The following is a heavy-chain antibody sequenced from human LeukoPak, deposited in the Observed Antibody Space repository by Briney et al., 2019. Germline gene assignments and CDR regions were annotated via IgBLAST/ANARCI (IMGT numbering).Heavy chain of an antibody. CDR3: ARLESSWYLPVGSNWYFDL. Sequence: PSETLSLTCTVSGGSISSYCWSWIRQPPGKGLEWIGYIYYSGSTNYNPSLKSRVTISVDTSKNQFSLKLSSVTAADTAVYYCARLESSWYLPVGSNWYFDLWGRGPLVTVSS. CDR1: GGSISSYC. V-gene: IGHV4-59*08. CDR2: IYYSGST. J-gene: IGHJ2*01. D-gene: IGHD6-13*01.